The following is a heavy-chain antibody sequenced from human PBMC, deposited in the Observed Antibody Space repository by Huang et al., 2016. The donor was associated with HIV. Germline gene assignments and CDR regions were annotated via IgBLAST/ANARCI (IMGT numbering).Heavy chain of an antibody. D-gene: IGHD2-8*01. CDR2: IYPDDSDT. Sequence: EVQLLQSGAEVKKPGQSLKISCEGSGYSLTSNWIGWVRQMPGKGLERMGTIYPDDSDTTYSPSCQGQVTFSADKSINTAYLQGESLRASDTATYYCARRAIACSDGVCYTENYFDEWGQGTQVTVSS. CDR3: ARRAIACSDGVCYTENYFDE. V-gene: IGHV5-51*03. J-gene: IGHJ4*02. CDR1: GYSLTSNW.